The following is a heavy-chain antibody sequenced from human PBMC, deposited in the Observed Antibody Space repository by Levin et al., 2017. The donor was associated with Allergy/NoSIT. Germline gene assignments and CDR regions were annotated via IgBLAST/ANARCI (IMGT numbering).Heavy chain of an antibody. CDR3: AKDRGIAAAGNPWYFDY. V-gene: IGHV3-30*18. CDR2: ISYDGSNK. Sequence: GESLKISCAASGFTFSSYGMHWVRQAPGKGLEWVAVISYDGSNKYYADSVKGRFTISRDNSKNTLYLQMNSLRAEDTAVYYCAKDRGIAAAGNPWYFDYWGQGTLVTVSS. D-gene: IGHD6-13*01. CDR1: GFTFSSYG. J-gene: IGHJ4*02.